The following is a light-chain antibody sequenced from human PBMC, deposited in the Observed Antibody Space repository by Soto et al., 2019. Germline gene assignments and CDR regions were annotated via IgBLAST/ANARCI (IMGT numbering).Light chain of an antibody. J-gene: IGLJ2*01. CDR3: SSYAGSNNVL. CDR2: EVS. Sequence: QSALTQPPSASGSPGQSVTISCTGTSSDVDHYNYVSWYQQHPGKAPKLMIHEVSKRPSGVPDRFSGSKSGNTASLTVSGLQAEDEADYYCSSYAGSNNVLFGGGTKLTVL. V-gene: IGLV2-8*01. CDR1: SSDVDHYNY.